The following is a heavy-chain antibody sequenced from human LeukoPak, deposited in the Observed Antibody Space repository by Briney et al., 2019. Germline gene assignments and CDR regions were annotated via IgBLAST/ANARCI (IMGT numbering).Heavy chain of an antibody. Sequence: GGSLRLSCAASGITFSSYGMRWVRQAPGKGLEWVSRISGSGSNTDYADSVKGRFTIPRDNYKNTLYLQMNSLRAEDTAVYYCAKGSGFAFDIWGQGTMVTVSS. CDR2: ISGSGSNT. V-gene: IGHV3-23*01. CDR3: AKGSGFAFDI. J-gene: IGHJ3*02. CDR1: GITFSSYG.